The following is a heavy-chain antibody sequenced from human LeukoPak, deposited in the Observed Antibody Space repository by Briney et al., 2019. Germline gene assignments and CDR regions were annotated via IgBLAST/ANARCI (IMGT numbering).Heavy chain of an antibody. J-gene: IGHJ3*02. D-gene: IGHD3-10*01. CDR1: GYTFTSYA. CDR2: INAGNGNT. CDR3: ARVSGYDPPLRAFDI. Sequence: ASVKVSCKASGYTFTSYAMHWVRQAPGQRLEWMGWINAGNGNTKYSQKFQGRVTITRDTSASTAYMKLRSRRSDDTAVYYCARVSGYDPPLRAFDIWGQGTMVTVSS. V-gene: IGHV1-3*01.